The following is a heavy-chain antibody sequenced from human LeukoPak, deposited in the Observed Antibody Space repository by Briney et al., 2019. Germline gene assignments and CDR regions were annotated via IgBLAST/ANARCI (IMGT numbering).Heavy chain of an antibody. CDR1: GGSINIYY. CDR3: ARLEADDYGDRGSPGTPNAQSN. V-gene: IGHV4-39*01. CDR2: IYYSGST. D-gene: IGHD4-17*01. Sequence: PSETLSLICTVSGGSINIYYWSWIRQPPGKGLEWIGSIYYSGSTYYNPSLKSRVTISVDTSKNQFSLRLSSVTAADTAVFYCARLEADDYGDRGSPGTPNAQSNWGQGTLVAVSS. J-gene: IGHJ4*02.